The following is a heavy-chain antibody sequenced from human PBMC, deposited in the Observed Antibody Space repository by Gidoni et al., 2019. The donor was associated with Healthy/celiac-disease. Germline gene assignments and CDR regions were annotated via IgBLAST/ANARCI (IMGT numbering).Heavy chain of an antibody. CDR1: GGTFSSYA. Sequence: QVQLVQSGAEVKKPGSSVKVSCKASGGTFSSYAISWVRQAPGPGLEWMGGIIPIFGTANYAQKFQGRVTITADESTSTAYMELSSLRSEDTAVYYCARVRTLDGYSYGSWALDAFDIWGQGTMVTVSS. J-gene: IGHJ3*02. CDR3: ARVRTLDGYSYGSWALDAFDI. CDR2: IIPIFGTA. V-gene: IGHV1-69*01. D-gene: IGHD5-18*01.